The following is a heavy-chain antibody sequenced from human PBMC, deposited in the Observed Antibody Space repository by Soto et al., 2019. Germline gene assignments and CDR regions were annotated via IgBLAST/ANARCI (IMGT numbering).Heavy chain of an antibody. D-gene: IGHD3-16*01. CDR2: LSDDGSKK. CDR3: AKELRETGGYYFDC. CDR1: GFSFSKYG. J-gene: IGHJ4*02. Sequence: QVQLVEFGGGVVQPGRSLRLSCAASGFSFSKYGRHWVRQAPGKGLEWVAELSDDGSKKYYGDSVKGRFTISRDNSKNTLYLLMDSLRPEDTAMYYCAKELRETGGYYFDCWGQGTLVNVSS. V-gene: IGHV3-30*18.